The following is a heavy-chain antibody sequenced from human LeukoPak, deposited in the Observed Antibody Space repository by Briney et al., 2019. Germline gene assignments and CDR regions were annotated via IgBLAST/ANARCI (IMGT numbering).Heavy chain of an antibody. D-gene: IGHD6-19*01. Sequence: PGGSLRLSCTASGFTFGDHAMSWVRQAPGKGLEWVAVISYDGSNKYYADSVKGRFTISRDNSKNTLYLQMNSLRAEDTAVYYCARDGRSSGWYQGFDYWGQGTLVTVSS. CDR1: GFTFGDHA. V-gene: IGHV3-30-3*01. J-gene: IGHJ4*02. CDR3: ARDGRSSGWYQGFDY. CDR2: ISYDGSNK.